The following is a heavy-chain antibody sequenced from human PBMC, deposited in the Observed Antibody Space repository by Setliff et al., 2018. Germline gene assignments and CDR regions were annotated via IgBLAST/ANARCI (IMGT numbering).Heavy chain of an antibody. J-gene: IGHJ4*02. Sequence: PGGSLRLSCEASGFSFRSYAMNWVRQAPGEGLEWVSYISSISSSTIYYADSVKGRFTVSRDNAKNSLYLQMNSLRAEDTAVYYCARNTDLRNGFDYWGQGTLVTVSS. CDR3: ARNTDLRNGFDY. D-gene: IGHD5-18*01. V-gene: IGHV3-48*01. CDR1: GFSFRSYA. CDR2: ISSISSSTI.